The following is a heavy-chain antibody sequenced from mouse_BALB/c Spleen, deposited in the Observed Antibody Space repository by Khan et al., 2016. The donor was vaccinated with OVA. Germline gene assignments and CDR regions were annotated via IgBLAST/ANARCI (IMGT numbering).Heavy chain of an antibody. CDR1: GYTFTTYY. CDR2: IYPGNVNT. CDR3: ARGDYFVGDAMDY. Sequence: VQLQESGPDLVKPGASVKISCKASGYTFTTYYIHWVKQRPGQGLEWIGWIYPGNVNTKYNEKFKGKATLTADKSSSTAYMHLSSLTSEDSAVYFCARGDYFVGDAMDYWGQGSSVTVSS. V-gene: IGHV1S56*01. J-gene: IGHJ4*01. D-gene: IGHD1-1*01.